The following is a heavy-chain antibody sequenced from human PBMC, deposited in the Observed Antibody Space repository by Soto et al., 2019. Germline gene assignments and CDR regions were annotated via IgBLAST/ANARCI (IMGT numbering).Heavy chain of an antibody. CDR1: GGSISSGGYY. J-gene: IGHJ4*02. D-gene: IGHD2-2*01. CDR3: ARFCSSTSCYAYFDY. CDR2: IYYSGST. Sequence: QVQLQESGPGLVKPSQTLSLTCTVSGGSISSGGYYWSWIRQHPGKGLEWIGYIYYSGSTYYNPSLKSRVTISVDTSKNQFSLKLSSVTAADTAVYYCARFCSSTSCYAYFDYWGQGTLVTVSS. V-gene: IGHV4-31*03.